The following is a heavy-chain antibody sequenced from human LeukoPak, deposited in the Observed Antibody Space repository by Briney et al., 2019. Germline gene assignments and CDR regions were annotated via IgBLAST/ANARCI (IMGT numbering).Heavy chain of an antibody. D-gene: IGHD3-22*01. J-gene: IGHJ1*01. CDR1: GDSVSRSDSY. CDR3: ARRRYYDGSGYLE. Sequence: SETLSLTCSVSGDSVSRSDSYWDWIRQPPGKGLEWIGTIYYSGRTYYSPSLKSRVTMSVDPSNNQFSLNLRSVTAADTALYYCARRRYYDGSGYLEWGQGTLLSVSS. CDR2: IYYSGRT. V-gene: IGHV4-39*01.